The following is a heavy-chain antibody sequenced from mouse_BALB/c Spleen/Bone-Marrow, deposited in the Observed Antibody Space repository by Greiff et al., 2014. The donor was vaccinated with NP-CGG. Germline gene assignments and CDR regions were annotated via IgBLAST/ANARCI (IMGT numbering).Heavy chain of an antibody. CDR1: GFTFRDYY. CDR2: ISNGGGST. J-gene: IGHJ4*01. CDR3: ARQGTLDY. V-gene: IGHV5-12*02. Sequence: EVMLVESGGGLVQPGGSLKLSCATSGFTFRDYYMYWVRQTPEKRLEWVAYISNGGGSTYYPDTVKGRFTISRDIAKNTLYLQMSRLKSEDTAMYYCARQGTLDYWGQGTSVTVSS.